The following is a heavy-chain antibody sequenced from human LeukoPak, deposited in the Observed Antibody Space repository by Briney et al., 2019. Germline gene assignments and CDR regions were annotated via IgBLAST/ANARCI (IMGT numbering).Heavy chain of an antibody. CDR3: ARRKWAIGDYFDY. V-gene: IGHV4-30-2*01. J-gene: IGHJ4*02. CDR1: GGSISSGGYY. CDR2: IYHSGST. D-gene: IGHD1-14*01. Sequence: PSQTLSLTCTVSGGSISSGGYYWSWIRQPPGKGLEWIGYIYHSGSTYYNPSLKSRVTISVDRSKNQFSLKLSSVTAADTAVYYCARRKWAIGDYFDYWGQGTLVTVSS.